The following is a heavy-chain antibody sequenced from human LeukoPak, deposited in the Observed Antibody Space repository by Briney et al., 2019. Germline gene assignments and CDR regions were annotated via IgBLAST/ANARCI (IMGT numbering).Heavy chain of an antibody. D-gene: IGHD4-17*01. J-gene: IGHJ4*02. Sequence: SETLSLTCTVSGGSISSSSYYWGWIRQPPGKGLEWIGSIYYSGSTYYNPSLKSRVTISVDTSKNQFSLKLSSVTAADTAVYYCASAFYGDYYFDYWGQGTVVTVSS. CDR3: ASAFYGDYYFDY. CDR2: IYYSGST. V-gene: IGHV4-39*01. CDR1: GGSISSSSYY.